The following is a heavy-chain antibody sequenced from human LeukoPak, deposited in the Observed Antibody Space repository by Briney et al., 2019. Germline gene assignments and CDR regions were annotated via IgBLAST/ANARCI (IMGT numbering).Heavy chain of an antibody. CDR3: AKDLGSSEPDDNYYGMDV. CDR1: GFTFSSYA. D-gene: IGHD6-13*01. V-gene: IGHV3-23*01. J-gene: IGHJ6*02. CDR2: ISGSGGST. Sequence: GGSLRLSCTASGFTFSSYAMSWVRQAPGKGLEWVSAISGSGGSTYYADSVKGRFTISRDNSKNTLYLQMNSLRAEDTAVYYCAKDLGSSEPDDNYYGMDVWGQGTTVTVSS.